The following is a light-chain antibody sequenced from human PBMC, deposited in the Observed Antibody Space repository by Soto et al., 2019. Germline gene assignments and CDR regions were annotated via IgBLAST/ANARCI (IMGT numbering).Light chain of an antibody. CDR2: DAS. V-gene: IGKV1-5*01. CDR3: QQYNSYPWT. CDR1: QSISSG. J-gene: IGKJ1*01. Sequence: DIQMTQSPSTLSASVGDRVTIPCRASQSISSGLAWYQQKPGKAPKLLIYDASSVESGVPSRFSGSGSGTEFTLTDSSLQPDDFATYYCQQYNSYPWTFGQGTKVEIK.